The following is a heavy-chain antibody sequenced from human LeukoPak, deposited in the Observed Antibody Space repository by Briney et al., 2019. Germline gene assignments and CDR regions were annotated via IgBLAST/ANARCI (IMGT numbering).Heavy chain of an antibody. J-gene: IGHJ4*02. CDR3: AKDTRDDHHSDY. CDR1: GFTFSAYG. Sequence: QPGGSLRLSCAVSGFTFSAYGMHWVRPAPGKGLEWVAIISYDGINKYYPDSVKGRFTISRDNSKNTLYLQMNSLRAEDTAVYYCAKDTRDDHHSDYWGQGTLVTVSS. CDR2: ISYDGINK. D-gene: IGHD1-14*01. V-gene: IGHV3-30*18.